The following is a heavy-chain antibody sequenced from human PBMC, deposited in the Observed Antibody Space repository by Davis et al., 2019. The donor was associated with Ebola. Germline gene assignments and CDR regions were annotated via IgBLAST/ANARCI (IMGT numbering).Heavy chain of an antibody. V-gene: IGHV3-74*01. CDR2: INSDGSST. J-gene: IGHJ4*02. CDR1: GFTFSSYW. D-gene: IGHD7-27*01. Sequence: GESLKISCAASGFTFSSYWMHWVRQAPGKGLVWVSRINSDGSSTSYADSVKGRFTISRDNTKNTLYPQMNSLRAEDTAVYYCARVWAFDYWGQGTLVTVSS. CDR3: ARVWAFDY.